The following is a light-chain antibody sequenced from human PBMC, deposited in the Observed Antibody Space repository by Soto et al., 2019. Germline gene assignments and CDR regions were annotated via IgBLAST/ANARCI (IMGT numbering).Light chain of an antibody. CDR2: GAS. Sequence: DIVMTQSPCTLSLSPGERATLSCRASQSVSSSYLAWYQQKPGQAPRLLIYGASSRATGIPDRVSGSGSGTDFTLTISSLEPEDVAVYYCQQYGSSPWTFGQGTKVEIK. J-gene: IGKJ1*01. V-gene: IGKV3-20*01. CDR1: QSVSSSY. CDR3: QQYGSSPWT.